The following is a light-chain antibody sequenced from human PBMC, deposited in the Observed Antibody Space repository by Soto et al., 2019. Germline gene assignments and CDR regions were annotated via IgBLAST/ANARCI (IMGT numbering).Light chain of an antibody. CDR2: DNN. CDR1: NSNIGKNY. Sequence: QSVLTQPPSVSAAPGQEVTISCSGSNSNIGKNYVSWYQQIPGTAPKLLIYDNNKRPSGIPDRFSASNSGASATLGITGLQTGDEADYYCGTWDTSLSAGVFGGGTQLTVL. CDR3: GTWDTSLSAGV. V-gene: IGLV1-51*01. J-gene: IGLJ3*02.